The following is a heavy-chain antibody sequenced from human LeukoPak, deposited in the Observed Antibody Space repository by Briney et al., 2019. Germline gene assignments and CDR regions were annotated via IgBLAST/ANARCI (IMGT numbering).Heavy chain of an antibody. V-gene: IGHV3-21*04. CDR1: GFTFSSYS. CDR3: AKGQVFQCDY. Sequence: GGSLRLSCAASGFTFSSYSMNWVRQAPGKGLEWVSSISSSSSYIYYADSVKGRFTISRDNSRNTLYLQMNSLRAEDAAVYYCAKGQVFQCDYWGQGTLVTVSS. D-gene: IGHD2/OR15-2a*01. CDR2: ISSSSSYI. J-gene: IGHJ4*02.